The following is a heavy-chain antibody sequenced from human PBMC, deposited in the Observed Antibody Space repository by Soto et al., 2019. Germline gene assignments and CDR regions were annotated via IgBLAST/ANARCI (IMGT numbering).Heavy chain of an antibody. CDR1: GYTFPASY. V-gene: IGHV1-2*02. CDR2: INPNSGGT. J-gene: IGHJ5*02. D-gene: IGHD1-26*01. CDR3: AREGSIVGAMDL. Sequence: QVQLVQSGAEVKKPGASVKVSCKASGYTFPASYMHWVRQAPGQGLEWMGWINPNSGGTNYAQKFQGRVSMTRDTSISFAYMEIKRLRSNATAVYYCAREGSIVGAMDLWGQGTLVTVSS.